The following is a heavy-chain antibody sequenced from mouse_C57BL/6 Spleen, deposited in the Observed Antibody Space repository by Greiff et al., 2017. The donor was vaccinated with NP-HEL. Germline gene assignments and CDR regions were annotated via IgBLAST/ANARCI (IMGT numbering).Heavy chain of an antibody. CDR2: IDPSDSET. CDR3: ARGINYDYGAYYAMDY. CDR1: GYTFTSYW. Sequence: VQLQQPGAELVRPGSSVKLSCKASGYTFTSYWMHWVKQRPIQGLEWIGNIDPSDSETHYNQKFKDKATLTVDKSSSTAYMQLSSLTSEDSAVYYCARGINYDYGAYYAMDYWGQGTSVTVSS. D-gene: IGHD2-4*01. J-gene: IGHJ4*01. V-gene: IGHV1-52*01.